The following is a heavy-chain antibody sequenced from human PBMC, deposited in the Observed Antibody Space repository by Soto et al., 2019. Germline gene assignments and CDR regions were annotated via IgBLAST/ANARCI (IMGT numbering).Heavy chain of an antibody. CDR1: GFSFMAYT. CDR2: ISFDGNNK. CDR3: AKLGFDSSGASSVFDY. Sequence: QVQLVESGGGVVQPGRSLRLSCAASGFSFMAYTMHWVRQAPGKGLEWVALISFDGNNKYYADSVKGRVTISRDNSKNTLDLQMNSVRPADTAVYYCAKLGFDSSGASSVFDYWGQGTLVTVSS. D-gene: IGHD3-22*01. J-gene: IGHJ4*02. V-gene: IGHV3-30*18.